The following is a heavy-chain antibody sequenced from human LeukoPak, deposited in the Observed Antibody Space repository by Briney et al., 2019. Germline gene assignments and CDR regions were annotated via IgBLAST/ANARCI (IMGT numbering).Heavy chain of an antibody. CDR2: ISGSGGST. J-gene: IGHJ4*02. V-gene: IGHV3-23*01. CDR1: GFTFSSYA. Sequence: PGGSLRLSCAASGFTFSSYAMSWVCQAPGKGLEWVSAISGSGGSTYYADSVKGRFTISRDNSKNTLYLQMNSLRAEDTAVYYCARDKKSYSNYFDYWGQGTLVTVSS. CDR3: ARDKKSYSNYFDY. D-gene: IGHD4-11*01.